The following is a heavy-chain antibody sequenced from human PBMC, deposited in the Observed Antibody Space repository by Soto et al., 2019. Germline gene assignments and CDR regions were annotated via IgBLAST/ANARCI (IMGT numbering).Heavy chain of an antibody. J-gene: IGHJ5*02. V-gene: IGHV4-31*03. CDR3: AKDRNGSGDP. Sequence: QVQLQESGPGLVKPSQTLSLTCTVSGGSISSGGYYWSWIRQHPGKGLEWIGYIYSTGSTYYNPSLKSRVNLTVDTSKNQFSLKLSSVTAADTAVYYCAKDRNGSGDPWGQGTLVTVSS. CDR1: GGSISSGGYY. D-gene: IGHD3-10*01. CDR2: IYSTGST.